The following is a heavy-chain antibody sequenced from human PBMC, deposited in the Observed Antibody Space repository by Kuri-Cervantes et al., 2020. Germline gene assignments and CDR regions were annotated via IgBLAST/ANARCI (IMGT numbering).Heavy chain of an antibody. CDR2: INHSGST. CDR3: ATGQLWGSYGSGRFNWFDP. V-gene: IGHV4-34*01. CDR1: GGSFSGYY. J-gene: IGHJ5*02. D-gene: IGHD3-10*01. Sequence: SETLSLTCAVYGGSFSGYYWSWIRQPPGKGLEWIGEINHSGSTNYNPSLKSRVTISVDTSKNQFSLKLSSVTAADTAVYYCATGQLWGSYGSGRFNWFDPWGQGTLVTVSS.